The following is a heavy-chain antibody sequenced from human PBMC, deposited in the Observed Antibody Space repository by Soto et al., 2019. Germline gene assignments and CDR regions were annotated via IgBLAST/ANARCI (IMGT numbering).Heavy chain of an antibody. V-gene: IGHV1-69*13. J-gene: IGHJ6*02. CDR2: IIPIFGTA. CDR3: ARGGGGYCGATIYLLYYYYGMDV. Sequence: SVKVSCKASGGTFSSYAISWVRQAPGQGLEWMGGIIPIFGTANYAQKFQGRVTITADESTSTAYMELSSLRSEDTAVYYCARGGGGYCGATIYLLYYYYGMDVWGQGTTVTVSS. D-gene: IGHD5-12*01. CDR1: GGTFSSYA.